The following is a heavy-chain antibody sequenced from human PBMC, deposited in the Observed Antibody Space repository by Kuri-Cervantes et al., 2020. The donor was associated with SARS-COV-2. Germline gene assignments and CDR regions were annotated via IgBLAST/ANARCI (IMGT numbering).Heavy chain of an antibody. CDR3: ARDPSSSVEAGNWFDP. Sequence: SVKVSCKASGGTFSNYAINWVRQAPGQGLEWMGGIIPAFHTANYAQKFQDKVTITADESTSTAYMELNSLRFEDTAVYYCARDPSSSVEAGNWFDPWGQGTLVTVSS. CDR2: IIPAFHTA. V-gene: IGHV1-69*13. D-gene: IGHD3-22*01. J-gene: IGHJ5*02. CDR1: GGTFSNYA.